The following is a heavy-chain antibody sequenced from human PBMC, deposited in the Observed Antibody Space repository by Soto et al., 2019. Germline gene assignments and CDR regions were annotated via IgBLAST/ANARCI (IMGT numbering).Heavy chain of an antibody. CDR2: IIPIFGTA. CDR3: ARDSWLRNYYYYYGMDV. V-gene: IGHV1-69*01. J-gene: IGHJ6*02. D-gene: IGHD5-12*01. Sequence: QVQLVQSGAEVKKPGSSVKVSCKASGGTFISYAISWVRQAPGQGLEWMGGIIPIFGTANYAQKFQGRVTITEDESTSTAYMELSSLRSEDTAVYYCARDSWLRNYYYYYGMDVWGQGTTVTVSS. CDR1: GGTFISYA.